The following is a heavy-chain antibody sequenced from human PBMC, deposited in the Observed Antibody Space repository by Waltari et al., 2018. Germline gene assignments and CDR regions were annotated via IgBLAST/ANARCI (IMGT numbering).Heavy chain of an antibody. CDR3: ARIYYGDYVVY. J-gene: IGHJ4*02. D-gene: IGHD4-17*01. Sequence: EVQLVESGGGLVQPGGSLRLSCAASGFTFSSYWMSWVRQAPGKGLEWVANIKQDGSEKYYVDSVRGRFTISRDNAKNSLYLQMNSLRAEDTAVYYCARIYYGDYVVYWGQGTLVTVSS. CDR1: GFTFSSYW. CDR2: IKQDGSEK. V-gene: IGHV3-7*03.